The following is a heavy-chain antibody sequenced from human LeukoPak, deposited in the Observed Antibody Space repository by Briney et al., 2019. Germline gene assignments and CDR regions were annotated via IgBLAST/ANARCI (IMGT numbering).Heavy chain of an antibody. J-gene: IGHJ4*02. D-gene: IGHD3-9*01. CDR1: GYTFTGYY. CDR2: TNPNSGGT. CDR3: ARVDYDILTGYYPFDY. Sequence: ASVKVSCKASGYTFTGYYMHWVRQAPGQGLEWMGWTNPNSGGTNYAQKFQGRVTMTRDTSISTAYMELSRLRSDDTAVYYCARVDYDILTGYYPFDYWGQGTLVTVSS. V-gene: IGHV1-2*02.